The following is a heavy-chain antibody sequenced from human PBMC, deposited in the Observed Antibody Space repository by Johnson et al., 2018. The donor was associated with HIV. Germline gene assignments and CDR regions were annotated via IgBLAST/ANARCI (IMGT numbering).Heavy chain of an antibody. CDR1: GFSVSDNY. CDR2: IYSGGTV. J-gene: IGHJ3*02. Sequence: VQLVEFGGGLIHPGGSLRLSCVASGFSVSDNYMSWVRQAPGEGLEWVSIIYSGGTVYYADSLKGRFTVSRDNAKNSLYLQMNSLRAEDMAVYYCARDSGGISQTQLLALDLTWAFDIWGQGTMVTVSS. CDR3: ARDSGGISQTQLLALDLTWAFDI. D-gene: IGHD1-1*01. V-gene: IGHV3-53*01.